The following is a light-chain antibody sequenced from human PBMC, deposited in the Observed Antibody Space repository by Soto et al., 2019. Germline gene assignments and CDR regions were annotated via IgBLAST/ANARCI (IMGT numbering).Light chain of an antibody. J-gene: IGKJ5*01. CDR1: QSINRF. Sequence: DIQMTQSPSSLSASVGDRVTITCLASQSINRFLNWYQQKPGKAPKLLIYAAASLQSGVPSRFSGSGSGTDFTLTISSLQPEDFATYYCQQSYSTPITFGQGTRLEIK. CDR3: QQSYSTPIT. CDR2: AAA. V-gene: IGKV1-39*01.